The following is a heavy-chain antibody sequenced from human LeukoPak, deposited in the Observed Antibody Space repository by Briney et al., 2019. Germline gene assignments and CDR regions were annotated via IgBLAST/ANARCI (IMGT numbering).Heavy chain of an antibody. CDR1: GFTFSGSA. CDR2: IRSKPNNYAT. Sequence: PGGSLRLSCAASGFTFSGSAIYWVRQASGKGLEWVGRIRSKPNNYATAYAASVKGRFTISRDESKNTAYLQMNSLTVEDTAVYYCARRNNNYVGCMDVWGRGTTVTVSA. J-gene: IGHJ6*04. D-gene: IGHD4-11*01. V-gene: IGHV3-73*01. CDR3: ARRNNNYVGCMDV.